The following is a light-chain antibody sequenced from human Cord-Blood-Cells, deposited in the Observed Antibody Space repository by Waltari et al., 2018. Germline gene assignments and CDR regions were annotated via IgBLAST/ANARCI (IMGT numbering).Light chain of an antibody. CDR1: SSDVGGYNY. Sequence: QSALTQPPSASGSPGQSVTIPCTGTSSDVGGYNYVSWYQQHPGKAPKPVIYEVSKRASGLPARFSSSKSGNTASLTVSGLQAEDEADYYCSSYAGSNNYVFGTGTKVTVL. CDR2: EVS. V-gene: IGLV2-8*01. CDR3: SSYAGSNNYV. J-gene: IGLJ1*01.